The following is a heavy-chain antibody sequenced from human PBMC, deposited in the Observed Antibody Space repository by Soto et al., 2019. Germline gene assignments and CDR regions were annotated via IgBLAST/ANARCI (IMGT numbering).Heavy chain of an antibody. CDR2: INYDGSSK. V-gene: IGHV3-33*01. CDR1: GFIFSAYG. J-gene: IGHJ6*02. CDR3: ARCKQKVIHCAMDV. Sequence: QVHLVESGGGAVQAGRSLRVSCATSGFIFSAYGMHWVRQAPGKGLEWVAFINYDGSSKFYGDSVKGRFTVSRDNSKNTLFLQLNSRRGEDTATYYCARCKQKVIHCAMDVWGQGATVTVTS. D-gene: IGHD2-21*01.